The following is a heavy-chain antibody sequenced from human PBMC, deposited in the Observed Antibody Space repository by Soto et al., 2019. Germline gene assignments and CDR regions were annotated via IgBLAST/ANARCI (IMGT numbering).Heavy chain of an antibody. CDR1: GFTFSSYT. Sequence: PGGSLRLSCAASGFTFSSYTFNWVRQAPGKGLEWISYFGGSAAYIYYADSVKGRFTISRDDAKSSLYLQMNSLRAEDTAVYYCARDPFLMAPFWGQGTRVTVSS. D-gene: IGHD2-8*01. CDR2: FGGSAAYI. CDR3: ARDPFLMAPF. J-gene: IGHJ4*02. V-gene: IGHV3-21*05.